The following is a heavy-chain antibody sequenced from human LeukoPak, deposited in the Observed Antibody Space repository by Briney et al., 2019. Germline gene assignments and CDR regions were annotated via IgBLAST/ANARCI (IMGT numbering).Heavy chain of an antibody. CDR1: GFTVSSNY. J-gene: IGHJ4*02. CDR2: IYSGSSST. D-gene: IGHD7-27*01. V-gene: IGHV3-53*01. Sequence: SGGSLRLSCAASGFTVSSNYMSWVRQAPGKGLEWVSVIYSGSSSTYYADSVKGRFTISRDNSKNTLYLQMNSLRAEDTAIYYCATGIWGSWYYFDYWGQGTVVTVSS. CDR3: ATGIWGSWYYFDY.